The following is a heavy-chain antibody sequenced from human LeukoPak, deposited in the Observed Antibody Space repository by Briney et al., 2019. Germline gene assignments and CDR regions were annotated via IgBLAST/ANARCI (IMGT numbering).Heavy chain of an antibody. V-gene: IGHV1-69*13. CDR3: ARNVATIRYYYYGMDV. CDR2: IIPIFGTA. D-gene: IGHD5-12*01. J-gene: IGHJ6*02. CDR1: GYTFTNYY. Sequence: SVKVSCKASGYTFTNYYMHWVRQAPGQGLEWMGGIIPIFGTANYAQKFQGRVTITADESTSTAYMELSSLRSEDTAVYYCARNVATIRYYYYGMDVWGQGTTVTVSS.